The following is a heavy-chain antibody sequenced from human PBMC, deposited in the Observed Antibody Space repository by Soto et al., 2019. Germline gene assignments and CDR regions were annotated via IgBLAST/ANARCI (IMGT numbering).Heavy chain of an antibody. V-gene: IGHV4-30-4*01. CDR2: IYYSGST. CDR3: ARGAYYYGSGSNGYWFDP. Sequence: SETLSLTCTVSGGSISSGENFWSWIRQPPGKGLEWIGYIYYSGSTHYNPSLKSRVTFSVDTSKNQFSLKLSSVTAADTAMYYCARGAYYYGSGSNGYWFDPWGQGTLVTVSS. D-gene: IGHD3-10*01. CDR1: GGSISSGENF. J-gene: IGHJ5*02.